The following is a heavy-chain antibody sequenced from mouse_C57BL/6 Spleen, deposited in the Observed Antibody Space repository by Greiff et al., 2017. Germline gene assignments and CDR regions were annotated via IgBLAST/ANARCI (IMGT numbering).Heavy chain of an antibody. Sequence: EVQLQQSGPELVKPGASVKISCKASGYTFTDYYMNWVKQSPGKSLEWIGDINPNNGGTSYNQQFKGKATLTVDKSSSTAYMELPILTSEDSAVYYCARSNYSNYYYAMDYWGQGTSVTVSS. CDR2: INPNNGGT. D-gene: IGHD2-5*01. V-gene: IGHV1-26*01. J-gene: IGHJ4*01. CDR3: ARSNYSNYYYAMDY. CDR1: GYTFTDYY.